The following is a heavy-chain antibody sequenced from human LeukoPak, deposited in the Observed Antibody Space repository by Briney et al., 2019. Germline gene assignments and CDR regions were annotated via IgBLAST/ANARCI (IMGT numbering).Heavy chain of an antibody. CDR2: ISISGTKT. CDR1: EFDFTSHA. J-gene: IGHJ4*02. V-gene: IGHV3-23*01. CDR3: ANEIRPNDY. Sequence: GGSLRLSCAASEFDFTSHAMTWVRQAPGKGLEWVSAISISGTKTYYADSVKGRFTISRDNSKNTLYLQMNSLRVEDTAVYYCANEIRPNDYWGLGTLVTVSS.